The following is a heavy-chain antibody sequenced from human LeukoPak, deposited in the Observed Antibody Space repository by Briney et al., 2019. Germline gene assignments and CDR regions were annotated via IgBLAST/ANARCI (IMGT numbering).Heavy chain of an antibody. J-gene: IGHJ6*02. CDR3: ARSNHRYYYGMDV. V-gene: IGHV4-34*01. CDR2: INHSGST. CDR1: GGSFSGYY. Sequence: SETLSLTCAVYGGSFSGYYWGWIRQPPGKGLEWIGEINHSGSTNYNPSLKSRVTISVDTSKNQFSLKLSSVTAADTAVYYCARSNHRYYYGMDVWGQGTTVTVSS. D-gene: IGHD1-14*01.